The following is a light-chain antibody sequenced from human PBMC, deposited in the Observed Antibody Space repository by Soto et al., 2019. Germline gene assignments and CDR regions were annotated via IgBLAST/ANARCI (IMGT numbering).Light chain of an antibody. CDR3: QQLYSYPIT. CDR2: AAS. J-gene: IGKJ5*01. CDR1: QGISNY. Sequence: DIQLTQSPSFLSASVGDRVTITCRASQGISNYLAWYQQNSGKAPKLLIYAASTLKSGVPSRFSGSGSETEFTLTISSLQPEDCATYYCQQLYSYPITFGQGTRLDIE. V-gene: IGKV1-9*01.